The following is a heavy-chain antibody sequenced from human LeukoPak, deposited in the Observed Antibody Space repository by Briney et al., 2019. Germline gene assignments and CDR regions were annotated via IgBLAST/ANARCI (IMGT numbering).Heavy chain of an antibody. CDR2: IRYDGSNK. CDR3: ARDLHFQLLMGEIDY. Sequence: GGSLRLSCAASGFTFSSYGMHWVRQAPGKGLEWVAFIRYDGSNKYYADSVKGRFTISRDNSKNTLYLQMNSLRPVDTAVYYCARDLHFQLLMGEIDYWGQGTLVTVSS. CDR1: GFTFSSYG. D-gene: IGHD2-2*01. V-gene: IGHV3-30*02. J-gene: IGHJ4*02.